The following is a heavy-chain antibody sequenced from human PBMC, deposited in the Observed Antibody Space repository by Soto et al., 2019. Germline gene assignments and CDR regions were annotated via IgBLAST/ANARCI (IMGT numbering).Heavy chain of an antibody. CDR3: AVYTSGALSDS. Sequence: PGGSLRLSCAASGFSFTTHGIHWVRQAPGKGLEWAALISYDGSNKYYGDSVKGRFTISRDNSLNTLYLQMNSLRPDDTAVYYSAVYTSGALSDSWGQGTLVTVSS. CDR2: ISYDGSNK. CDR1: GFSFTTHG. J-gene: IGHJ4*02. D-gene: IGHD6-19*01. V-gene: IGHV3-30*03.